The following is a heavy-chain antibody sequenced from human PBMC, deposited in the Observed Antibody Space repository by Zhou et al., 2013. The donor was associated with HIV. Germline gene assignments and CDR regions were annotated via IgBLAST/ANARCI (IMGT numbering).Heavy chain of an antibody. V-gene: IGHV4-38-2*02. Sequence: QVQLQQWGAGLLKPSETLSLTCAVSGYSISSGYYWGWIRQSPGKGLEWIASMYHSGSIYHNPSLKSRVTISVDTSKNQFSLKLSSVTAADTAVYYCARDTSLKFDYWGQGTLVTVSS. CDR2: MYHSGSI. CDR3: ARDTSLKFDY. J-gene: IGHJ4*02. CDR1: GYSISSGYY.